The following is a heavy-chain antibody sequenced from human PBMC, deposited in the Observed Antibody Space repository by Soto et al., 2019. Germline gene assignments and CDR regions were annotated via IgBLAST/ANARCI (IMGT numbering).Heavy chain of an antibody. V-gene: IGHV3-30*18. CDR2: ISYDGSNK. Sequence: QVQLVESGGGVVQPGRSLRLSCAASGFTFSSYGMHWVRQAPGKGLEWVAVISYDGSNKYYADSVKGRFTISRDNSKHPPDLQMNSLRAEDTAVYYCAKDPSYSSSWTYNWFDPWGQGTLVTVSS. CDR3: AKDPSYSSSWTYNWFDP. J-gene: IGHJ5*02. D-gene: IGHD6-13*01. CDR1: GFTFSSYG.